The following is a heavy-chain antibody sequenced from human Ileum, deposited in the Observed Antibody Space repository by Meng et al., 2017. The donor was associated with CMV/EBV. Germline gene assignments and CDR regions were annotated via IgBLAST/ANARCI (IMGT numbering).Heavy chain of an antibody. J-gene: IGHJ4*02. CDR1: RITCTSSA. CDR3: ARGGEGYGLDY. Sequence: LSCAASRITCTSSALHWVRQAPGKGLEWVAVISYDGSDTYYADSVKGRFTISRDNSKSTLYLQMSSLRAADTALYYCARGGEGYGLDYWGQGTLVTVSS. V-gene: IGHV3-30*04. D-gene: IGHD3-10*01. CDR2: ISYDGSDT.